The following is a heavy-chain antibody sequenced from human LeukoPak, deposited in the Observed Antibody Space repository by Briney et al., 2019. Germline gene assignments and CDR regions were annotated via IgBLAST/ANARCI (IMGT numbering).Heavy chain of an antibody. V-gene: IGHV1-2*02. D-gene: IGHD3-9*01. CDR2: INPNSGGT. J-gene: IGHJ3*02. CDR3: ARLYDILTGYSSADDAFDI. Sequence: GASVKVSCKASGYTFTGYYMHWVRQAPGQGLEWMGWINPNSGGTNYAQKFQGRVTMTRDTSISAAYMELSRLRSDDTAVYYCARLYDILTGYSSADDAFDIWGQGTMVTVSS. CDR1: GYTFTGYY.